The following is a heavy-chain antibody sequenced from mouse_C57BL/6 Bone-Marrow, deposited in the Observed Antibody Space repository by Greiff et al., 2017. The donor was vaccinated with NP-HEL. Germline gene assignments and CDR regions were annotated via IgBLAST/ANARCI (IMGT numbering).Heavy chain of an antibody. D-gene: IGHD1-1*01. CDR1: GFSLTSYG. CDR3: ARSYYGSSRHWYFDV. Sequence: QVQLQQSGPGLVAPSQSLSITCTVSGFSLTSYGVHWVRQPPGKGLEWLVVIWSDGSTTYNSALNSSPSLCKDNSKSQVFLKMNSLQTDDTAMYYCARSYYGSSRHWYFDVWGTGTTVTVSS. CDR2: IWSDGST. J-gene: IGHJ1*03. V-gene: IGHV2-6*03.